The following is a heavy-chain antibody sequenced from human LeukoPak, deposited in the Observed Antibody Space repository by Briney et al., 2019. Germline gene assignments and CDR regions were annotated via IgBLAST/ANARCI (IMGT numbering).Heavy chain of an antibody. CDR3: AKDVGYSGYEQFDY. CDR1: GYTFDDYA. V-gene: IGHV3-43D*03. CDR2: ISWDGGST. J-gene: IGHJ4*02. D-gene: IGHD5-12*01. Sequence: GGSLRVSCAASGYTFDDYAMHWVRQAPGKGLEWVSLISWDGGSTYYADSVKGRFTISRDNSKNSLYLQMNSLRAEDTALYYCAKDVGYSGYEQFDYWGQGTLVTVSS.